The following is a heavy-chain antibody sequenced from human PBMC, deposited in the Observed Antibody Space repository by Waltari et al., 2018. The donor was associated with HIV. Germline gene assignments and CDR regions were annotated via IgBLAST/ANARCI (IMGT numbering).Heavy chain of an antibody. V-gene: IGHV3-21*01. CDR1: AFSFSTHK. CDR2: ISSAGSYT. CDR3: GRERFLEWLLYTGGGIDY. J-gene: IGHJ4*02. D-gene: IGHD3-3*01. Sequence: EVQLVESGGGLVTPGGSLRLSCAASAFSFSTHKMKCFRQLPGRGLEWVSSISSAGSYTFYADSVKGRFTITRDNAKNSLYLQMNSLRVEDTAMYYCGRERFLEWLLYTGGGIDYWGQGTLVTVSS.